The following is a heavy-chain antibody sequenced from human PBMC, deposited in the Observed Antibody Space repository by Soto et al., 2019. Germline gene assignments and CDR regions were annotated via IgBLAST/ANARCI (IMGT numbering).Heavy chain of an antibody. V-gene: IGHV4-59*01. CDR1: GGSISSYY. Sequence: PSVTLPLTCTVSGGSISSYYWSRIRQPQGKGLEWIGYIYYSGITDYNPSLKSRVTISVDTSKSQFSLKLSSVTAEDTALYYCVKGYYYDSGYYFEYWGQGTLVPVCS. J-gene: IGHJ4*02. CDR3: VKGYYYDSGYYFEY. D-gene: IGHD3-22*01. CDR2: IYYSGIT.